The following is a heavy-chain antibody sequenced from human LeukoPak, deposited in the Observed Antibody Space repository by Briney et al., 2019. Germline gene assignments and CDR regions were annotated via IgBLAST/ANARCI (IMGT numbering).Heavy chain of an antibody. D-gene: IGHD3-3*01. CDR2: IKQDGSEE. Sequence: GGSLRLSCAASGFTFTTYWMTWVRQAPGKGLEWVANIKQDGSEEYYVDSVKGRFTISRDNAKNSLYLQMNSLRAEDTAVYYCARAPREWLLGYYFDYWGQGTLVTVSS. V-gene: IGHV3-7*01. J-gene: IGHJ4*02. CDR3: ARAPREWLLGYYFDY. CDR1: GFTFTTYW.